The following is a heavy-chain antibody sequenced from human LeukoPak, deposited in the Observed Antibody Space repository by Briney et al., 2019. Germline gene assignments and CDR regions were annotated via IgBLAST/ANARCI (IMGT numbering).Heavy chain of an antibody. J-gene: IGHJ6*03. CDR2: ISAYNGNT. Sequence: APVKVSSKASGYTFTSYGISWVRQAPGQGLEWMGWISAYNGNTNYAQKLQGRVTMTTDTSTSTAYMELRSLRSDDTAVYYCATGYGSGSKNYYYYYYMDLWGKGSTVTVSS. V-gene: IGHV1-18*01. CDR1: GYTFTSYG. D-gene: IGHD3-10*01. CDR3: ATGYGSGSKNYYYYYYMDL.